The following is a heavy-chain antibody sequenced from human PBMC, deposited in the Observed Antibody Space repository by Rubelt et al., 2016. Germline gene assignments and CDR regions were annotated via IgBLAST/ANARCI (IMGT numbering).Heavy chain of an antibody. Sequence: FIFSSYAMHWVRQAPGKGLEWVAVISYDGSNKYYADSVKGRFTISRDNSKNTLYLPMNSLRAEDTAVYYCARADRQERYFDYWGQGTLVTVSS. V-gene: IGHV3-30*04. CDR3: ARADRQERYFDY. CDR1: FIFSSYA. J-gene: IGHJ4*02. CDR2: ISYDGSNK.